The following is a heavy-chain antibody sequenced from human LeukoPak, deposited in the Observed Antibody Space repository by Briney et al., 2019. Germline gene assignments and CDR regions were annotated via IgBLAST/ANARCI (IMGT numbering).Heavy chain of an antibody. J-gene: IGHJ6*02. Sequence: GGSLRLSCAASGFTFSSYCMHWVRQDPGEGLEWVAVISYDGSTKYYADSVKGRFTISRDNSKITLYLQMNSLRAEATAVYYCAKDRLRAAAGTNCYYGMDVWGQGTTVTVSS. CDR1: GFTFSSYC. D-gene: IGHD6-13*01. V-gene: IGHV3-30*18. CDR3: AKDRLRAAAGTNCYYGMDV. CDR2: ISYDGSTK.